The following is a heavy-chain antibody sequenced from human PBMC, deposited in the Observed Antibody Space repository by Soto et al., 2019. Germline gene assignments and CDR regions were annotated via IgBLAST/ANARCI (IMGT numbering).Heavy chain of an antibody. J-gene: IGHJ4*02. D-gene: IGHD3-22*01. CDR1: GGSIRSSNW. CDR3: ATRYDSSGYYPVGYFDN. CDR2: IYHSGNT. V-gene: IGHV4-4*02. Sequence: SETLSLTCAVSGGSIRSSNWWSWVRQPPGKGLEWIGEIYHSGNTNYNPSLKSRVTISVDKSKNQFSLKLSSVTAADTAVYYCATRYDSSGYYPVGYFDNWGQGTLVTVSS.